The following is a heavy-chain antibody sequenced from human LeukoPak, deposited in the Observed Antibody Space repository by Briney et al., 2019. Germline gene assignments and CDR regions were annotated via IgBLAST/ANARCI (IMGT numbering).Heavy chain of an antibody. CDR3: ARGRGYCSSTSCANFDY. V-gene: IGHV4-59*01. J-gene: IGHJ4*02. Sequence: PSETLSLTCTVSGVSISSYYWSWIRQPPGKGLEWIGYIYSSGSTNYNPSLKSRVTISGDTSKNHFSLNLSSVTAADTAVYYCARGRGYCSSTSCANFDYWGQGTLVTVSS. CDR1: GVSISSYY. CDR2: IYSSGST. D-gene: IGHD2-2*01.